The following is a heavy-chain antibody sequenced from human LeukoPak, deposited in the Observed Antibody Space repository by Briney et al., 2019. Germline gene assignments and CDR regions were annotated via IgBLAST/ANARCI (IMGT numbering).Heavy chain of an antibody. J-gene: IGHJ4*02. CDR1: GYNFTSYW. CDR3: ARRGVFNDFDY. CDR2: IHPGDSGI. V-gene: IGHV5-51*01. Sequence: GGSLKISCKGSGYNFTSYWIGWVRQMSGKGLEWMGIIHPGDSGIKYSPSFQGQVTISADKSIGTAYLQWSSLKASDTARYYCARRGVFNDFDYWGQGTLVTVSS. D-gene: IGHD3-10*01.